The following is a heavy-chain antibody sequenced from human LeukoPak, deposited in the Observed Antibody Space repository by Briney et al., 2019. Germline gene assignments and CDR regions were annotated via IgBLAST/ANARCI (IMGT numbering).Heavy chain of an antibody. J-gene: IGHJ6*02. D-gene: IGHD3-3*01. CDR3: VKQEEAGYDFWMDEDYYYGMDV. CDR2: IWYDGSNK. CDR1: GFTFSSYG. Sequence: PGGSLRLSCAASGFTFSSYGMHWVRQAPGKGLEWVAVIWYDGSNKYYADSVKGRFTISRDNSKNTLYLQMNSLRAEDTAVYYCVKQEEAGYDFWMDEDYYYGMDVWGQGTTVTVSS. V-gene: IGHV3-33*06.